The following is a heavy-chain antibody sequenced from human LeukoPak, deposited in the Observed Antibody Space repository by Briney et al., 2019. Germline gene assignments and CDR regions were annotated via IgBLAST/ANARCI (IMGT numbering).Heavy chain of an antibody. CDR3: ARRINNWFDP. CDR2: IFPGDSDA. Sequence: GESLKISCKASGYIFSTSWIAWVRQMPGKGLELMGTIFPGDSDARYSPSFQGQVTSSVDKSISTAYLQWSSLKASDTAFYYCARRINNWFDPWGQGTLVTVSS. CDR1: GYIFSTSW. J-gene: IGHJ5*02. V-gene: IGHV5-51*01.